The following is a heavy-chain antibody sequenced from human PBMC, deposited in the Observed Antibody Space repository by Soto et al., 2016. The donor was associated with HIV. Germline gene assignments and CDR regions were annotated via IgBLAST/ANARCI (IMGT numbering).Heavy chain of an antibody. CDR1: GFTISSNY. CDR2: IYSGGNT. Sequence: EVQLVESGGGLVQPGGSLRLSCAASGFTISSNYMSWVRQAPEKGLEWVSVIYSGGNTYYADSVKGRFTISRDNSKNTLYLQMDSLRAEDTAVYHCTWGSSSFGSYGMDVWGQGDHGHRLL. CDR3: TWGSSSFGSYGMDV. J-gene: IGHJ6*02. V-gene: IGHV3-66*01. D-gene: IGHD6-13*01.